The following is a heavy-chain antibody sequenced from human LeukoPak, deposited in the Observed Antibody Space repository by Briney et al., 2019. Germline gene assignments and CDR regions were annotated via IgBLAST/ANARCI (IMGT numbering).Heavy chain of an antibody. CDR1: GYTFTGYY. CDR3: ARDPKRRAFQDAFDI. J-gene: IGHJ3*02. CDR2: INPNSGGT. Sequence: PSVKVSCKASGYTFTGYYMHWVRQAPGQGLEWMGWINPNSGGTNYAQKFQGRVTMTRDTSISTAYMELSRLRSDDTAVYYCARDPKRRAFQDAFDIWGQGTMVTVSS. V-gene: IGHV1-2*02. D-gene: IGHD1-1*01.